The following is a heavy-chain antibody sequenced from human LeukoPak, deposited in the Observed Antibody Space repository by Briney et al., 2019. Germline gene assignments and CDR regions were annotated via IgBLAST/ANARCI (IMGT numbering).Heavy chain of an antibody. Sequence: GGSLRLSCAASGFTFSSYAMHWVRQAPGKGLEWVAVISYDGSNKYYADSVKGRFTISRDNSKNTLYLQMNSLRAEDTAVYYCAREGGSWAAYYFDHWGQGTLVTVSS. J-gene: IGHJ4*02. D-gene: IGHD1-26*01. V-gene: IGHV3-30-3*01. CDR3: AREGGSWAAYYFDH. CDR2: ISYDGSNK. CDR1: GFTFSSYA.